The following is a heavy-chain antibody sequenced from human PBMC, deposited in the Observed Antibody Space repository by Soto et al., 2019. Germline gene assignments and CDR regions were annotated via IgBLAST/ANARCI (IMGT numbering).Heavy chain of an antibody. D-gene: IGHD3-10*01. CDR3: AREMIGITMVRGVMWNYYYGMDV. CDR2: IYTSGST. J-gene: IGHJ6*02. Sequence: PSETLFLTCTISGGSISSYYWSLIRQPAGKGLEWIGRIYTSGSTNYNPSLKSRVTMAVDTSKNQFSLKLSSVTAADTAVYYCAREMIGITMVRGVMWNYYYGMDVWGQCTTVT. CDR1: GGSISSYY. V-gene: IGHV4-4*07.